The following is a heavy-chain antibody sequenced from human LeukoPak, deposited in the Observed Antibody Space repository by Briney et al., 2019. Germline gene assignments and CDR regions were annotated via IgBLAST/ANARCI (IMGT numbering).Heavy chain of an antibody. CDR2: INHSGST. V-gene: IGHV4-34*01. CDR3: ARDGGSYYFDY. D-gene: IGHD1-26*01. J-gene: IGHJ4*02. CDR1: GGSFSGYY. Sequence: PSETLSLTCAVYGGSFSGYYWSWIRQPPGKGLEWIGEINHSGSTNYNPSLKGRVTISVDTSKNQFSLKLSSVTAADTAVYYCARDGGSYYFDYWGQGTLVTVSS.